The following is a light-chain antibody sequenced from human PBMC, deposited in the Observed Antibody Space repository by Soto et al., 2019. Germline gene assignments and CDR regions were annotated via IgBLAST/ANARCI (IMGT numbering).Light chain of an antibody. CDR3: CSYTSSATYV. CDR2: NVT. Sequence: QSALIQPPSVSGSPGQSVTISCTGTSSDVGSYDYVSWYQQHPGTVPKPMIYNVTTQPSGVPDRFSGSRSSNSASMTISGLQAEDEADYSCCSYTSSATYVFETGTKVTVL. CDR1: SSDVGSYDY. J-gene: IGLJ1*01. V-gene: IGLV2-11*01.